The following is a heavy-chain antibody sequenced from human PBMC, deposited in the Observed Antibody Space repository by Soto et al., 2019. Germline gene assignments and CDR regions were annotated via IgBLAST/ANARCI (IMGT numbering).Heavy chain of an antibody. CDR3: ARDGVGTTTYFGYFDY. Sequence: PGGSLRLSCAASGFTFSGYGMHWVRQAPGKGLEWVAVTRHDGSNTYYADSVRGRFTISRDNSNKMLYLQMNSLRAEDTAVYYCARDGVGTTTYFGYFDYWGQGTQVTVSS. V-gene: IGHV3-33*01. D-gene: IGHD1-26*01. CDR2: TRHDGSNT. CDR1: GFTFSGYG. J-gene: IGHJ4*02.